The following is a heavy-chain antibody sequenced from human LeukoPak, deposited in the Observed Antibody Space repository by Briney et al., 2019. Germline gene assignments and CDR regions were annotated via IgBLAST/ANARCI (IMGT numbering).Heavy chain of an antibody. CDR1: GYTFTSYA. Sequence: ASVKVSCTASGYTFTSYAMHWVRQAPGQRLEWMGWINAGNGYTKYSQKFQGRVTITRDTSASTAYMELSSLRSEDTAVYYCARPEYYYDSSGLDYWGQGTLVTVSS. V-gene: IGHV1-3*01. CDR3: ARPEYYYDSSGLDY. J-gene: IGHJ4*02. CDR2: INAGNGYT. D-gene: IGHD3-22*01.